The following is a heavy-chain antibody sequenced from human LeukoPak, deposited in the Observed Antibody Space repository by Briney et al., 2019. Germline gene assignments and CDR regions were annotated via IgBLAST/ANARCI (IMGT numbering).Heavy chain of an antibody. CDR2: IYPGDSDT. J-gene: IGHJ4*02. CDR1: GYSFTTYW. D-gene: IGHD3-10*01. Sequence: GESLKISCKGSGYSFTTYWIGWVRQMPGKGLEWMGIIYPGDSDTTYSPSFQGQVTISADKSISTAYLQWSSLKASDTAMYYCARTYYYGSGSYYPDYWGQGTLVTVSS. V-gene: IGHV5-51*01. CDR3: ARTYYYGSGSYYPDY.